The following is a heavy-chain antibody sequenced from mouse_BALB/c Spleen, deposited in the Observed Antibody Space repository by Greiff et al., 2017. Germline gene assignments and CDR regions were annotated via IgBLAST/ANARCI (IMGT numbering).Heavy chain of an antibody. Sequence: EVMLVESGGGLVQPGGSLRLSCATSGFTFTDYYMSWVRQPPGKALEWLGFIRNKANGYTTEYSASVKGRFTISRDNSQSILYLQMNTLRAEDSATYYCARDSSYSYWFAYWGQGTLVTVSA. J-gene: IGHJ3*01. CDR3: ARDSSYSYWFAY. D-gene: IGHD2-12*01. CDR2: IRNKANGYTT. CDR1: GFTFTDYY. V-gene: IGHV7-3*02.